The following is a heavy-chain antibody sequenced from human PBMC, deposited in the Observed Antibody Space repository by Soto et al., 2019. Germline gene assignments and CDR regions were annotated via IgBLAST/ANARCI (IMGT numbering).Heavy chain of an antibody. Sequence: SMEVSCKGSGFIFSSSAFQWVRQARGQRLEWIGWIVVGSGNTNYAQKFQERVTITRDMSTSTAYMELSSLRSEDTAVYYCAAILYDYYGSGSYYMDYWGQGTLVTISS. CDR2: IVVGSGNT. J-gene: IGHJ4*02. CDR1: GFIFSSSA. V-gene: IGHV1-58*01. CDR3: AAILYDYYGSGSYYMDY. D-gene: IGHD3-10*01.